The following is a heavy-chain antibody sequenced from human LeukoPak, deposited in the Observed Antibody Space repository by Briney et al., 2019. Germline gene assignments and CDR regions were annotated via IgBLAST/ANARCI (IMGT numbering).Heavy chain of an antibody. CDR3: ARDPAMTFNWFDS. V-gene: IGHV4-38-2*02. CDR1: GYSIGSGYY. CDR2: IYHSGAA. Sequence: PSETLSLTCAVSGYSIGSGYYWAWIRQPPGKGLEWIASIYHSGAAYSNPSLQSRVTLSVDTSKNQFSLKVSSVTAADTAVYYCARDPAMTFNWFDSWGQGTLVTVSS. D-gene: IGHD2-21*02. J-gene: IGHJ5*01.